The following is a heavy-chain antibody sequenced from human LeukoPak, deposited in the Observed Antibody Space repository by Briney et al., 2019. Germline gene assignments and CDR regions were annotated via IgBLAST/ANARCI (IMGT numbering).Heavy chain of an antibody. CDR2: ISGSGGST. D-gene: IGHD4-17*01. V-gene: IGHV3-23*01. J-gene: IGHJ4*02. Sequence: GGSLRLSCAASGFTFSSYAMSWVRQAPGKGLEWVSAISGSGGSTYYADSVKGRFTISRDNSKNTLYLQMNSLRAEDTAVYYCAKLLSNDYGGYRMKDNFDYWGQGTLVTVSS. CDR1: GFTFSSYA. CDR3: AKLLSNDYGGYRMKDNFDY.